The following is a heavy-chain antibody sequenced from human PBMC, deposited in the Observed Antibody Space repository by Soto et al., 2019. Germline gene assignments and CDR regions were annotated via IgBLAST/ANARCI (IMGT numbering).Heavy chain of an antibody. J-gene: IGHJ2*01. CDR3: ARGYWYFAL. CDR2: IYPGDSDT. V-gene: IGHV5-51*01. Sequence: EVQLVQSGAEVKKPGESLKISCKGSGYSFTSYWIGWVRQMPGKGLEWMGIIYPGDSDTRYSPSFQGQATISADKSINTAYPQCSSLKASDNGTYSGARGYWYFALWGRGTLVTVSS. CDR1: GYSFTSYW.